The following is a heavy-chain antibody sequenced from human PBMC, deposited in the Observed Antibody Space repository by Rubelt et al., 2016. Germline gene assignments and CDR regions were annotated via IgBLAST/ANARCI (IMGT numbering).Heavy chain of an antibody. CDR3: ARQIGAYEDYDY. CDR2: IYYSGGT. CDR1: GGSISSSSYY. D-gene: IGHD3-16*01. Sequence: QLQLQESGPGLVKPSETLSLTCTVSGGSISSSSYYWGWIRQPPGKGLEGIGSIYYSGGTYYNPSLKSRLTFSFDTSNNQFSLKLSSVTAGDTAVYYCARQIGAYEDYDYWGQGTLVTVSS. J-gene: IGHJ4*02. V-gene: IGHV4-39*01.